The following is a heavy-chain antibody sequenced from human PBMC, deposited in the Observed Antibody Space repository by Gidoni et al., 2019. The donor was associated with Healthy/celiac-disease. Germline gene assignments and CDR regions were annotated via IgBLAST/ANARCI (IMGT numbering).Heavy chain of an antibody. CDR3: ARDTAVAGFYDY. J-gene: IGHJ4*02. Sequence: EVQLVESGGGLVKPGGYLRLSCAASGFTFSSYSMNWVRQAPGKGLEWVSSISSSSSYIYYADSVKGRVTISRDNAKNSLYLQMNSLRAEDTAVYYCARDTAVAGFYDYWGQGTLVTVSS. CDR2: ISSSSSYI. D-gene: IGHD6-19*01. CDR1: GFTFSSYS. V-gene: IGHV3-21*01.